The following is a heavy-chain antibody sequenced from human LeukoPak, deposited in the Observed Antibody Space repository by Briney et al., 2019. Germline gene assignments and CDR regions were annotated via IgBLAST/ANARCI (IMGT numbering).Heavy chain of an antibody. D-gene: IGHD6-13*01. J-gene: IGHJ3*02. CDR3: ARCLGFLIGSSWYPDAFDI. CDR2: VYHVGTT. V-gene: IGHV4-38-2*02. Sequence: SETLSLTCTVSGYSISSGYFWGWIRQPPGKGLEWIGVYHVGTTDYNPSLKSRVTISVDRSKNQVSLKLSSVTAADTAVYYCARCLGFLIGSSWYPDAFDIWGQGTMVTVSS. CDR1: GYSISSGYF.